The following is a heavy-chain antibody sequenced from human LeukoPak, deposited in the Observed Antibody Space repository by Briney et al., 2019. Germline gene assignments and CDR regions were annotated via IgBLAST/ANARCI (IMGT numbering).Heavy chain of an antibody. V-gene: IGHV4-39*07. D-gene: IGHD2-2*01. J-gene: IGHJ4*02. CDR2: IYYSGST. CDR3: ARDGWGIVVVPAATRPDH. CDR1: GGPISSSSYY. Sequence: SETLSLTCTVSGGPISSSSYYWGWIRQPPGKGLEWIGSIYYSGSTYYNPSLKSRVTISVDTSKNQFSLKLSSVTAADTAVYYCARDGWGIVVVPAATRPDHWGQGTLVTVSS.